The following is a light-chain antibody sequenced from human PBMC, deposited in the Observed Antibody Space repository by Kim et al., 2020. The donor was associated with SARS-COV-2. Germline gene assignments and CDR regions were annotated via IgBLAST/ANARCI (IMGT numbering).Light chain of an antibody. J-gene: IGKJ4*01. Sequence: ASVRDRVTITCRASQSITTSLNWYQQKRGKAPDLLIYAASNLQGGVPPRFSASGSGTDFTLTISSLQPEDFATYFCQQSYSRPLTFGGGTKVDIK. V-gene: IGKV1-39*01. CDR3: QQSYSRPLT. CDR1: QSITTS. CDR2: AAS.